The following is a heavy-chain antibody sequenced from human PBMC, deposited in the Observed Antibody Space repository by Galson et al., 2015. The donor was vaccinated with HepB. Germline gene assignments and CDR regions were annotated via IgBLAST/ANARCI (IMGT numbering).Heavy chain of an antibody. CDR3: AKNGAVDRELYIDY. CDR1: GFTFSNYV. D-gene: IGHD2-15*01. Sequence: SLRLSCAASGFTFSNYVMRWVRQAPGKGLEWVSSISSSGGNTYYADSVKGRFTISRDNSKNILYLQMSSLRAEDTAVYYCAKNGAVDRELYIDYCGQGTLFTVSS. CDR2: ISSSGGNT. J-gene: IGHJ4*02. V-gene: IGHV3-23*01.